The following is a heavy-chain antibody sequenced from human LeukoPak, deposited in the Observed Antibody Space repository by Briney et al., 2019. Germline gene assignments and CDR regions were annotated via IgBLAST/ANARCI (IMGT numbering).Heavy chain of an antibody. CDR3: ASATRGYSYDKDY. J-gene: IGHJ4*02. CDR1: GGTFSSYA. D-gene: IGHD5-18*01. V-gene: IGHV1-69*04. CDR2: IIPILGIA. Sequence: SVKVSCKASGGTFSSYAISWVRQAPGQGLEWMGRIIPILGIANYAQKFQGRVTITADKSTSTAYMELSSLRSEDTAVYYCASATRGYSYDKDYWGQGALVTVSS.